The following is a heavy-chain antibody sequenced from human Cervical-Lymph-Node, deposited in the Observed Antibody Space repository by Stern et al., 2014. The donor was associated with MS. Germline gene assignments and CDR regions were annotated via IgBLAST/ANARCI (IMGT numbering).Heavy chain of an antibody. Sequence: VQLVESGSDAKKPGSSVKVSCKVSGGTFSTDKISWVRQAPGQGLEWMRASMPIFGTADYAQRFQDRVTIIADESTSEVHMELSSLTSEDTGVYYCARLGSGYDSSYLDFWGQGTLVTVSS. CDR2: SMPIFGTA. CDR1: GGTFSTDK. CDR3: ARLGSGYDSSYLDF. J-gene: IGHJ4*02. V-gene: IGHV1-69*01. D-gene: IGHD5-12*01.